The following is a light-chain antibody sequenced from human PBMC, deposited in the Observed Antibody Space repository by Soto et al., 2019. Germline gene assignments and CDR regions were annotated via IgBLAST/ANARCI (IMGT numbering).Light chain of an antibody. CDR2: EWS. Sequence: DIQMTQSPSALSASVGDRVTIACRASQSVSNWLAWYRKKPGEAPKLLIYEWSNLERGVPSRFSGSGSGTEFTLTISILQPDDFATFYYQQYNTSSRTFGQGTKVEVK. CDR3: QQYNTSSRT. J-gene: IGKJ1*01. CDR1: QSVSNW. V-gene: IGKV1-5*03.